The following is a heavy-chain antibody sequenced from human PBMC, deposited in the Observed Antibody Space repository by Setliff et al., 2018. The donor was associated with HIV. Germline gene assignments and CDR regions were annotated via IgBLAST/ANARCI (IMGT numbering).Heavy chain of an antibody. CDR2: TNHSGST. CDR1: GGSFSGYY. D-gene: IGHD6-13*01. Sequence: KASETLSLTCAVYGGSFSGYYWSRIRQPPGKGLEWIGETNHSGSTNYNPSLKSRVSISGDTSKNQFSLNLTSVTAADTAVYYCARTAPPRIAAPYNDPFDIWGQGTMVTVSS. CDR3: ARTAPPRIAAPYNDPFDI. V-gene: IGHV4-34*01. J-gene: IGHJ3*02.